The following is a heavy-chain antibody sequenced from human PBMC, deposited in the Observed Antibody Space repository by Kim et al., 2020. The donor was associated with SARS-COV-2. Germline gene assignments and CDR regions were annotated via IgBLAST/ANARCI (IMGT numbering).Heavy chain of an antibody. CDR2: IDNDGTTT. CDR3: TRGPV. V-gene: IGHV3-74*01. CDR1: GFSFSEWW. J-gene: IGHJ4*02. Sequence: GGSLRLSCAASGFSFSEWWMDWVRQAPGKGPEWVARIDNDGTTTLYADSVKCRFTISRDNSKNTLSLQMTGLRADDTGVYYCTRGPVWGQGTLVTVSS.